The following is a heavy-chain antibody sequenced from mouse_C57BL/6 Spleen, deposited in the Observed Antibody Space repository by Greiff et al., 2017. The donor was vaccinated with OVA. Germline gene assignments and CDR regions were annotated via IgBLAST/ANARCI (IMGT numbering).Heavy chain of an antibody. CDR2: INPNNGGT. CDR3: AREEYSNYVDYFDY. CDR1: GYTFTDYN. V-gene: IGHV1-22*01. Sequence: EVQLQQSGPELVKPGASVKMSCKASGYTFTDYNMHWVKQSHGKSLEWIGYINPNNGGTSYNQKFKGKATLTVNKSSSTAYMELRSLTSEDSAVYYCAREEYSNYVDYFDYWGQGTTLTVSS. D-gene: IGHD2-5*01. J-gene: IGHJ2*01.